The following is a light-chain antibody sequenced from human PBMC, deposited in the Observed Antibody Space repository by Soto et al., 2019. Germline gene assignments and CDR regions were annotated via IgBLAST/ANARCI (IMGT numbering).Light chain of an antibody. Sequence: DNQMTQAPSSLSASVGHRVTITCRASQSISSYLKWYQQKPGKAPKLLIYAASSLQSGVPSRFSGSGSGTDVTLTISSLQPEDFATYYCQQSYSTPHTFGQGTRLEIK. CDR3: QQSYSTPHT. CDR2: AAS. CDR1: QSISSY. V-gene: IGKV1-39*01. J-gene: IGKJ5*01.